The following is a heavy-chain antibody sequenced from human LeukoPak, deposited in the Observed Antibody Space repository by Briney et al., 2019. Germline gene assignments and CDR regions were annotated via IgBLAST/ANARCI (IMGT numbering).Heavy chain of an antibody. Sequence: AGGSLRLSCAASGFTFSSYAMNGVRQAPGKGLKWVSGISESGAITHYADSVKGRFTISRDNSKTTVFLQMNSLRAEDTAVYYCAVSVRFERVWHYFNNWGQGTQVTVSS. J-gene: IGHJ4*02. CDR3: AVSVRFERVWHYFNN. V-gene: IGHV3-23*01. D-gene: IGHD3-9*01. CDR1: GFTFSSYA. CDR2: ISESGAIT.